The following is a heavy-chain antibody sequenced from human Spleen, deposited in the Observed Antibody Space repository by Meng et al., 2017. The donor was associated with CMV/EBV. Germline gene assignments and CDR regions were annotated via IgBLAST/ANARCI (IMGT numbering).Heavy chain of an antibody. CDR1: GFSLRTPGVG. Sequence: SFSGFSLRTPGVGVGLTRQPPAKALEWPALIYWNDDRRYSPSLRSRLTITKDTSKNQAVLTMTNMDPVDTATFYCAHRRWGSYYKDWGQGTLVTVSS. V-gene: IGHV2-5*01. D-gene: IGHD1-26*01. CDR3: AHRRWGSYYKD. J-gene: IGHJ4*02. CDR2: IYWNDDR.